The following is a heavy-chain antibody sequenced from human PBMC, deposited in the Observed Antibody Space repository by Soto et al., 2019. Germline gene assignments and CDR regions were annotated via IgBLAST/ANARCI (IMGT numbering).Heavy chain of an antibody. CDR1: GFTFSSYA. J-gene: IGHJ6*03. Sequence: PGGYLRLSCAASGFTFSSYAMHWVRQAPGKGQEYVSAISSNGGSTYYANSVKGRFTISRDNSKNTLYLQMGSLRAEDMAVYYCARVSKSALDSAGEIYYYYYMAVWGKGTTVPVSS. V-gene: IGHV3-64*01. D-gene: IGHD3-16*01. CDR2: ISSNGGST. CDR3: ARVSKSALDSAGEIYYYYYMAV.